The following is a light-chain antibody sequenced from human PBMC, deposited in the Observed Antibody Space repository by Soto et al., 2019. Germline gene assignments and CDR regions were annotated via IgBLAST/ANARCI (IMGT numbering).Light chain of an antibody. CDR1: QTVNNNY. V-gene: IGKV3-20*01. J-gene: IGKJ1*01. CDR2: GAS. Sequence: ELVLTQSPGTLSLSPGERATLSCRASQTVNNNYLAWYQQIPGQAPRLLISGASGRATGTPDRFSGSASGTDFTLTISRLEPEDFAVYYCQQYGSSPGTFGQGTK. CDR3: QQYGSSPGT.